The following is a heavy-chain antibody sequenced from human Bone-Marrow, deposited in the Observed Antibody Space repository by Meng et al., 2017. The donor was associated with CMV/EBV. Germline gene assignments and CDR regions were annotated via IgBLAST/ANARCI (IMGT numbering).Heavy chain of an antibody. CDR1: GFTFSSYG. V-gene: IGHV3-30*19. D-gene: IGHD2-8*02. CDR3: AKVVLGDYYYYGMDV. CDR2: ISYDGGNK. J-gene: IGHJ6*02. Sequence: GRSLRLSCAASGFTFSSYGMYWVRQAPGKGLEWVALISYDGGNKYYADSVKGRLAISRDNAKNTMYLQMNSPRVEDTAVYYCAKVVLGDYYYYGMDVWGQGTTVTVSS.